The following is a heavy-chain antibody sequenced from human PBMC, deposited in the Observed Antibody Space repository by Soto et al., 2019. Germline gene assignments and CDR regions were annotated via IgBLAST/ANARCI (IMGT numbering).Heavy chain of an antibody. D-gene: IGHD3-22*01. V-gene: IGHV4-31*03. J-gene: IGHJ4*02. CDR1: GGSISSGGYY. CDR2: IYYSGST. Sequence: PSDTLSLTCTVSGGSISSGGYYWSWIRQHPGKGLEWIGYIYYSGSTYYNPSLKSRVTISVDTSKNQFSLKLSSVTAADTAVYYCARGRESITMIVVVTPYFDYWGQGTLVTGSS. CDR3: ARGRESITMIVVVTPYFDY.